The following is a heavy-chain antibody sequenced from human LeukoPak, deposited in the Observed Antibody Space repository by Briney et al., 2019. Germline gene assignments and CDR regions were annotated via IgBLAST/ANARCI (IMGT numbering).Heavy chain of an antibody. V-gene: IGHV3-13*01. CDR1: GFTFSSYD. D-gene: IGHD2-15*01. CDR3: ARGWQFSALDP. J-gene: IGHJ5*02. Sequence: GGSLRLSCAASGFTFSSYDMHWVRQATGKGLEWVSAIGTAGDTYYPGSVKGRFTISRDNSKNTLYLQMNSLRAEDTAVYYCARGWQFSALDPWGQGTLVTVSS. CDR2: IGTAGDT.